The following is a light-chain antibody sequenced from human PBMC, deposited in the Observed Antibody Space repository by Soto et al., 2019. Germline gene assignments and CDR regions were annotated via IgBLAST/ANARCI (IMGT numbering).Light chain of an antibody. Sequence: EIVLTQSQATPSLSPVARATLSCRVSQSVSSYLAWYQQKPGQAPRLLIYDASNRATGIPARFSGSGSGTDFTLTISSLEPEDFAVYYCQQRSNWPLLTFGGGTKVDI. CDR1: QSVSSY. CDR2: DAS. CDR3: QQRSNWPLLT. J-gene: IGKJ4*01. V-gene: IGKV3-11*01.